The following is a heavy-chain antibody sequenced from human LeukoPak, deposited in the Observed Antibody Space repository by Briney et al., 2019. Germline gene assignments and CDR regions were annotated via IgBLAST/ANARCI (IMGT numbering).Heavy chain of an antibody. J-gene: IGHJ4*02. CDR2: IYPNSGGT. Sequence: ASVKVSCKASGYTFTGYYMHWVRQAPGQGLEWMGWIYPNSGGTKYAQKFQGRVTMTRDTSISTAYLELSRLRSDDTAVYYCARVVSYDNSVFDFWGQGTLVTVSS. CDR3: ARVVSYDNSVFDF. D-gene: IGHD3-22*01. V-gene: IGHV1-2*02. CDR1: GYTFTGYY.